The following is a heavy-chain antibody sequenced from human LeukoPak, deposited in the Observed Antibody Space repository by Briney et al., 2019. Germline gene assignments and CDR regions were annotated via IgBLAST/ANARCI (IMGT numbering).Heavy chain of an antibody. V-gene: IGHV3-64D*09. CDR2: ISSNGGST. CDR1: GFTFSAYA. Sequence: GGSLRLSCSASGFTFSAYAAHWFRQAPGKGLEYVSAISSNGGSTYYADSVSGRFTISRDNSKNTLYLQMSSLRTEDTAVYYCVTLGLASPSDYWGQGTLVTVSS. D-gene: IGHD3/OR15-3a*01. CDR3: VTLGLASPSDY. J-gene: IGHJ4*02.